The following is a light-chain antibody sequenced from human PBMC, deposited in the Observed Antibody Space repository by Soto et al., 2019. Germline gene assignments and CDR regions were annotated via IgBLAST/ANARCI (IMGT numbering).Light chain of an antibody. V-gene: IGKV1-33*01. CDR3: QLYDNLPIP. CDR1: QDISNY. Sequence: QVTETRSSLSASVGYRVSVACEESQDISNYLNWYQQKPGKAHKLLIYDAFNLEKRDPSRVSGRGSRPDFTFTIRSLQAEDIAPHYCQLYDNLPIPSGKGTRLEIK. J-gene: IGKJ5*01. CDR2: DAF.